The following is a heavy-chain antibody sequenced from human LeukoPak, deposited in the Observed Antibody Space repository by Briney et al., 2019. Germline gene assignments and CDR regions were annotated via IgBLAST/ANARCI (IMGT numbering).Heavy chain of an antibody. CDR1: GGSISSYY. CDR3: VRPVGYCSGGSCYSPAGWYFDL. Sequence: SETLSLTCTVSGGSISSYYWSWTRQPPGKGLEWIGYIYYSGSTNYNPSLKSRVTISVDTSKNQFSLKLSSVTAADTAVYYCVRPVGYCSGGSCYSPAGWYFDLWGRGTLVTVSS. CDR2: IYYSGST. V-gene: IGHV4-59*01. J-gene: IGHJ2*01. D-gene: IGHD2-15*01.